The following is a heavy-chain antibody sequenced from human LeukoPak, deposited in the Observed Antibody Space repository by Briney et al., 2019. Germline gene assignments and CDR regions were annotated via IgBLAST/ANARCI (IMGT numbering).Heavy chain of an antibody. CDR2: ISGSGGST. Sequence: GGSLRLSCAASGFTFSTYAMSWVRQAPGKGLEWVSAISGSGGSTYYADSVKGRFTISRDNSKNTLYLQMNSLRAEDTAVYYCAKVGDFFNYFDCWGQGTLVTVSS. CDR3: AKVGDFFNYFDC. D-gene: IGHD4-17*01. J-gene: IGHJ4*02. CDR1: GFTFSTYA. V-gene: IGHV3-23*01.